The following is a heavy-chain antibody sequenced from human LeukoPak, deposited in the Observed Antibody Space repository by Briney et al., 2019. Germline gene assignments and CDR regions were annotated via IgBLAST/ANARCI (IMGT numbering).Heavy chain of an antibody. Sequence: PSETLSLTCTVSGASISSYYWSWIRQPPGKGLEWIGYIYYSGSTNYNPSLKSRVTISVDASKNQFSLKLSSVTAADTAVYYCARDTVEAAGFDPWGQGTLVTVSS. V-gene: IGHV4-59*01. CDR3: ARDTVEAAGFDP. CDR1: GASISSYY. CDR2: IYYSGST. J-gene: IGHJ5*02. D-gene: IGHD2-15*01.